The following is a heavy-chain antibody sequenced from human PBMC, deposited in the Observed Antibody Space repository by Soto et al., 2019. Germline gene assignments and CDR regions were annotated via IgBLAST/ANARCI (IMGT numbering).Heavy chain of an antibody. CDR1: GFTFSSYS. J-gene: IGHJ6*02. D-gene: IGHD3-3*01. Sequence: GGSLRLSCAASGFTFSSYSMNWVRQAPGKGLEWVSYISSSSSTIYYADSVKGRFTISRDNAKNSLYLQMNSLRDEDTAVYYCARVPGFYVFWSGYYSANYYGMDVWGQGTTVTVSS. CDR3: ARVPGFYVFWSGYYSANYYGMDV. CDR2: ISSSSSTI. V-gene: IGHV3-48*02.